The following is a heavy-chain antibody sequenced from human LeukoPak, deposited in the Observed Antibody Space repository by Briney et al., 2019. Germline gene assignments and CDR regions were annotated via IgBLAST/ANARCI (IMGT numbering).Heavy chain of an antibody. J-gene: IGHJ4*02. Sequence: GGSLRLSCAASGFTFSGYAMHWVRQAPGKVLEWVAFISYDGSNKYYADSVKGRFTISRDNSKNTLSLQVSSLRTEDTAVYYCAKDRYSYAFEYSDSWGQGTLVTVSS. V-gene: IGHV3-30-3*01. CDR3: AKDRYSYAFEYSDS. D-gene: IGHD5-18*01. CDR1: GFTFSGYA. CDR2: ISYDGSNK.